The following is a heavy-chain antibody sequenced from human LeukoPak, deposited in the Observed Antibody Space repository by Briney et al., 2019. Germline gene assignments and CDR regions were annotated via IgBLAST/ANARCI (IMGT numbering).Heavy chain of an antibody. V-gene: IGHV3-30*02. D-gene: IGHD1-26*01. CDR2: IRYDGTNK. CDR1: GFTFSSYG. J-gene: IGHJ4*02. CDR3: AKDKSDQLWEPRHY. Sequence: GGSLRLSCAASGFTFSSYGMHWVRQAPGKGLEWVAFIRYDGTNKYYADSVKGRFTISRDNSKNTLYLQMNTLSTEDTAVYFCAKDKSDQLWEPRHYWGQGTLVTVSS.